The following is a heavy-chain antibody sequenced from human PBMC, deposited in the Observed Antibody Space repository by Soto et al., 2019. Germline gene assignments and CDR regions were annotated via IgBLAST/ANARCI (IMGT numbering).Heavy chain of an antibody. J-gene: IGHJ6*03. CDR1: GFTVNHNY. CDR2: IYSGGGT. D-gene: IGHD1-26*01. CDR3: QRGGDSMDV. Sequence: EVQLVESGGGLVQPGGPLRLSCAASGFTVNHNYMSWVRQAPGKGLEWVSFIYSGGGTYYADSVKGRFAISRDSSKTTLYLQMNSLRAEDTALYYCQRGGDSMDVWGIGTTVTVSS. V-gene: IGHV3-66*01.